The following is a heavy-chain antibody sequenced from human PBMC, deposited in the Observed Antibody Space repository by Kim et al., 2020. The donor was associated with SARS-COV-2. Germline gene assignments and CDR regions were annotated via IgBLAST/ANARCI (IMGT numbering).Heavy chain of an antibody. CDR2: IFYSGST. Sequence: SETLSLTCTVSGGSISSGGYYWSWIRQHPGKGLEWIGSIFYSGSTYYNPSLKSRVSISVDTSKNQFSLKLSSVTAADTAVYYCARGDDTSHWYFDLWGRG. J-gene: IGHJ2*01. V-gene: IGHV4-31*03. CDR3: ARGDDTSHWYFDL. D-gene: IGHD3-22*01. CDR1: GGSISSGGYY.